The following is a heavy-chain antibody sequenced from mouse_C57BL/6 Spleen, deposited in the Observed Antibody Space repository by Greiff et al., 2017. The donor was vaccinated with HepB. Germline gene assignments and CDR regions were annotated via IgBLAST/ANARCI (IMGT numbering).Heavy chain of an antibody. V-gene: IGHV5-9-1*02. Sequence: EVQRVESGEGLVKPGGSLKLSCAASGFTFSSYAMSWVRQTPEKRLEWVAYISSGGDYIYYADTVKGRFTISRDNARNTLYLQMSSLKSEDTAMYYCTRASHYGSSPAWFAYWGQGTLVTVSA. CDR1: GFTFSSYA. D-gene: IGHD1-1*01. J-gene: IGHJ3*01. CDR3: TRASHYGSSPAWFAY. CDR2: ISSGGDYI.